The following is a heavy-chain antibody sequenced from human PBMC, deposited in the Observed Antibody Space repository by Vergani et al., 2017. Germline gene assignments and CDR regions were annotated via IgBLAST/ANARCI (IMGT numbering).Heavy chain of an antibody. D-gene: IGHD6-19*01. CDR3: AREDSSGSDAFDI. CDR1: GFTFSDYY. J-gene: IGHJ3*02. V-gene: IGHV3-33*08. CDR2: IWYDGSNK. Sequence: QVQLVESGGGLVKPGGSLRLSCAASGFTFSDYYMSWIRQAPGKGLEWVAVIWYDGSNKYYADSVKGRFTISRDNSKNTLYLQMNSLRAEDTAVYYCAREDSSGSDAFDIWGQGTMVTVSS.